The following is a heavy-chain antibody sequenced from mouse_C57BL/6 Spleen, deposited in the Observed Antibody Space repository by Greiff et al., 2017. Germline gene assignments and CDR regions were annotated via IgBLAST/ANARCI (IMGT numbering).Heavy chain of an antibody. CDR1: GYAFTNYL. J-gene: IGHJ1*03. CDR2: INPGSGGT. Sequence: QVQLQQSGAELVRPGTSVKVSCKASGYAFTNYLIEWVKQRPGQGLEWIGVINPGSGGTNYNEKFKGKATLTADKSSSTAYMQLSSLTSEDSAVYVCARRGVGREGYFDVWGTGTTVTVSS. CDR3: ARRGVGREGYFDV. D-gene: IGHD4-1*01. V-gene: IGHV1-54*01.